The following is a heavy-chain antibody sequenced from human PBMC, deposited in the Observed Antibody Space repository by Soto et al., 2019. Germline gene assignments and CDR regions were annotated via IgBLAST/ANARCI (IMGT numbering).Heavy chain of an antibody. D-gene: IGHD6-19*01. CDR2: VSHDGRNT. CDR3: GKGGRQWLVTSDFNY. CDR1: GFTFSDYA. V-gene: IGHV3-30*18. J-gene: IGHJ4*02. Sequence: VQLVESGGGVVQPGRSLRLSCAASGFTFSDYAMHWVRQAPGKGLEWVAVVSHDGRNTHYADSVKGRFTISRDSTKNTVSLEMPSLSADDTAVYYCGKGGRQWLVTSDFNYWGQGALVTVSS.